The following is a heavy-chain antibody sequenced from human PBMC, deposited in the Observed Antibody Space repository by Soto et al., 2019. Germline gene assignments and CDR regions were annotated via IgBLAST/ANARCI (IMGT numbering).Heavy chain of an antibody. V-gene: IGHV1-2*04. CDR2: INPNSGGT. D-gene: IGHD5-12*01. Sequence: GASVKVSCKASGYTFTGYYMHWVRQAPGQGLEWMGWINPNSGGTNYAQKFQGWVTMTRDTSISTAYMELSRLRSDDTAVYYCAREGIGDGYNSVFFDYWSQGTLVTVSS. CDR1: GYTFTGYY. CDR3: AREGIGDGYNSVFFDY. J-gene: IGHJ4*02.